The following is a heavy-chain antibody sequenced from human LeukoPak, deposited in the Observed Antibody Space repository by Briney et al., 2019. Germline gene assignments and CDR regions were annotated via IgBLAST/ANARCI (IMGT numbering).Heavy chain of an antibody. CDR3: AREKDGFPDYYYYYMDV. D-gene: IGHD5-24*01. CDR1: GFTFKIYS. J-gene: IGHJ6*03. V-gene: IGHV3-7*01. Sequence: GGSLRLSCAASGFTFKIYSMSWVRQAPGKGLEWVANIKQDGSEKYYVDSVKGRFTISRDNAKNSLYLQMNSLRAEDTAVYYCAREKDGFPDYYYYYMDVWGKGTTVTVSS. CDR2: IKQDGSEK.